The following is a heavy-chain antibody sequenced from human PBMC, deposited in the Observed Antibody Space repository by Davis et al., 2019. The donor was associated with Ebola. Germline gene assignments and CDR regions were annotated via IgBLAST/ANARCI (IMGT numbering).Heavy chain of an antibody. Sequence: SVKVSCKASEGTFSSYAISWVRQAPGQGLEWMGRIIPILGIANYAQKFQGRVTITADKSTSTAYMELSSLRSKDTAVYYCAREMRGRIADDDAFDIWGQGTMVTVSS. CDR2: IIPILGIA. D-gene: IGHD6-13*01. V-gene: IGHV1-69*04. CDR1: EGTFSSYA. J-gene: IGHJ3*02. CDR3: AREMRGRIADDDAFDI.